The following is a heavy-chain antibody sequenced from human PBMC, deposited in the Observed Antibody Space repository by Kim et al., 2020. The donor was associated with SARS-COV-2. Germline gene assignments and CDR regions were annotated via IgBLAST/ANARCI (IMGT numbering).Heavy chain of an antibody. CDR2: ISGSGGSI. D-gene: IGHD6-13*01. V-gene: IGHV3-23*01. CDR3: AKDPLVDGDYDY. CDR1: GFTFSSYA. Sequence: GGSLRLSCAASGFTFSSYAISWVRQPPGKGLEWVSTISGSGGSINYADSVKGRFSVSRDNSQNTLYLQMNSLRAEDTAVYYCAKDPLVDGDYDYWGQGTL. J-gene: IGHJ4*02.